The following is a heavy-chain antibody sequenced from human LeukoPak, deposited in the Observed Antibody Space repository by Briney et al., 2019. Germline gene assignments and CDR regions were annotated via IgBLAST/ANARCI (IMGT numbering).Heavy chain of an antibody. CDR1: GFTIGTYA. J-gene: IGHJ6*03. V-gene: IGHV3-9*01. Sequence: PGGSLRLSCAASGFTIGTYAMHWVRQAPGKGLEWVSGISWNSGSIGYADSVKGRFTISRDNAKNSLYLQMNSLRAEDTALYYCAKGPMNYYYMDVWGKGTTVTISS. CDR2: ISWNSGSI. CDR3: AKGPMNYYYMDV.